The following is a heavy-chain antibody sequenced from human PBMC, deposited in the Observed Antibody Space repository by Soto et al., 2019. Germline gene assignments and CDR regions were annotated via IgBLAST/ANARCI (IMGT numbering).Heavy chain of an antibody. Sequence: GASVKVSCKASGYRFTNYAIHWVRQAPGQSLEWMGWFNAGNGNTKYSQKFQGRVTITRDTSASTAYMELSSLRSEDMAVYYCASCPQNCITSSPCCLFFDYWGQGTLVTVSS. J-gene: IGHJ4*02. CDR1: GYRFTNYA. CDR3: ASCPQNCITSSPCCLFFDY. D-gene: IGHD3-10*01. V-gene: IGHV1-3*01. CDR2: FNAGNGNT.